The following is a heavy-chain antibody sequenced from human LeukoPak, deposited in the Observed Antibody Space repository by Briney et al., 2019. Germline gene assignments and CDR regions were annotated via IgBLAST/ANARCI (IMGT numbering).Heavy chain of an antibody. Sequence: GGSLRLSCAASGFTFSDFSMHWVRQAPGKGLEWISLLSWDGGTKSYADSVKGRFTISRDISRSSLYLQMTSLRADDTAFYYCGKDISTRGMAVAEDWGRGTLVTVSS. D-gene: IGHD6-19*01. CDR1: GFTFSDFS. V-gene: IGHV3-43*01. J-gene: IGHJ4*02. CDR3: GKDISTRGMAVAED. CDR2: LSWDGGTK.